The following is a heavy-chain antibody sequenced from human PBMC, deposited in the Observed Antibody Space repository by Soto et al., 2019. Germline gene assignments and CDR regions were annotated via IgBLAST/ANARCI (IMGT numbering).Heavy chain of an antibody. Sequence: QVQLEESGPGLVKPSETLSLICSVSGVSMRNSYWTWIRQSAGKGLEWIGRISTSGNTNYNPSLNSRLTMSVDTSKNQVSLKLTSVSAAATAVYYCARGGVVPALGVPLGQGTLVTVSS. V-gene: IGHV4-4*07. CDR2: ISTSGNT. J-gene: IGHJ5*02. D-gene: IGHD2-2*01. CDR1: GVSMRNSY. CDR3: ARGGVVPALGVP.